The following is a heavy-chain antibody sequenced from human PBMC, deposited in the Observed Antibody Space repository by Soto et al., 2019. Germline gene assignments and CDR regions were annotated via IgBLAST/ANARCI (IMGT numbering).Heavy chain of an antibody. J-gene: IGHJ4*02. CDR1: RGSFSSGGFY. CDR3: ARGYYGSGGPDV. CDR2: VFNTVTT. V-gene: IGHV4-31*03. Sequence: HSGTLSITCRMSRGSFSSGGFYWGWIRQVPGRGLEWIGHVFNTVTTRYSLPLRTRLTMSIDTSANQFSMTLSSVTAADTAIYYCARGYYGSGGPDVWGQGTLVPVSS. D-gene: IGHD3-10*01.